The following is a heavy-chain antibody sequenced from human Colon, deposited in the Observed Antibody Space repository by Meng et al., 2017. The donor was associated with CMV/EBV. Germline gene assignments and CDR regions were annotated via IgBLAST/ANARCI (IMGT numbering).Heavy chain of an antibody. CDR3: ARVRLAAAGSEPFNI. CDR2: LNPATGNT. J-gene: IGHJ3*02. Sequence: SVKVSCKASGYSFTSYDLYWVRQAPGQGLEWMGWLNPATGNTGYAETLQGRITMTRDSSIGTAYMELSSLRSEDTAVYYCARVRLAAAGSEPFNIWGQGTTVTVSS. D-gene: IGHD6-13*01. CDR1: GYSFTSYD. V-gene: IGHV1-8*01.